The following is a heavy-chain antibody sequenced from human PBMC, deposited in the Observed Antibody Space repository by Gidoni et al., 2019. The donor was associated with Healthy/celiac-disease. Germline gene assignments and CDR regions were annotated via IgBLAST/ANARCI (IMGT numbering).Heavy chain of an antibody. CDR3: ARSFEYNWNYGELNWFDP. V-gene: IGHV1-69*01. CDR1: GGTFSSYA. D-gene: IGHD1-7*01. CDR2: IIPILGTA. J-gene: IGHJ5*02. Sequence: QVQLVQSGAEVKKPGSSVKVSCKASGGTFSSYAISWVRQAPGQGLEWMGGIIPILGTANYAQKFQGRVTITADESTSTAYMELSSLRSEDTAVYYCARSFEYNWNYGELNWFDPWGQGTLVTVSS.